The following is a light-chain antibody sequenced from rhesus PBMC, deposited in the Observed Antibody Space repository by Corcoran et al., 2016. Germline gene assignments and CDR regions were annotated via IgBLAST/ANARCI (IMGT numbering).Light chain of an antibody. V-gene: IGKV3-24*01. CDR2: GAS. Sequence: EIVMTQSPATLSLSPGERATLSCRASQSVSSSLAWYPQTPGQAPRLLIYGASSRATGIPDRLSGRGSWTDFTLTISSLEPEYVACYYCLQHSNWPWTFGQGTKVEIK. J-gene: IGKJ1*01. CDR1: QSVSSS. CDR3: LQHSNWPWT.